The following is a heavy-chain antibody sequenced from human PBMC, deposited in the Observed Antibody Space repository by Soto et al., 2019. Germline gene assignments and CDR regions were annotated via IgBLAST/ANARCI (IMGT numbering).Heavy chain of an antibody. D-gene: IGHD2-2*01. Sequence: QVQLQQWGAGLLKPSETLSRTCTVYGGSLSGYYWSWIRQPPGKGLEWIGEINDSGSTNYNPSFKSRVTRPAGTYKNQSSLKLTSVTAADTAVYYCARRVTMQYYFDSWGQGTLVPVSS. CDR2: INDSGST. V-gene: IGHV4-34*01. J-gene: IGHJ4*02. CDR3: ARRVTMQYYFDS. CDR1: GGSLSGYY.